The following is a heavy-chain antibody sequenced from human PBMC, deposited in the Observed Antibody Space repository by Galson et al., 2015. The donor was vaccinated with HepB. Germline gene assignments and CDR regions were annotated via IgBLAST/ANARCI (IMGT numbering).Heavy chain of an antibody. Sequence: TLSLTCTVSGGSISSYYYTWIRQPPGKALEWIGYISDSGNTNYHPSLKSRVTISLDTSKNQFSLRLNSVTAADTAVYYCARQSREYSSGWYLGSFNYMDVWGKGSTVTVSS. CDR1: GGSISSYY. J-gene: IGHJ6*03. V-gene: IGHV4-59*01. D-gene: IGHD6-19*01. CDR2: ISDSGNT. CDR3: ARQSREYSSGWYLGSFNYMDV.